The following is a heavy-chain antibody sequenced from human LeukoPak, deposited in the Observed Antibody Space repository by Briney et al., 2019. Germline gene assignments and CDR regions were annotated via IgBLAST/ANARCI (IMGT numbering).Heavy chain of an antibody. V-gene: IGHV3-30*04. CDR3: AREGYYYGSESRRADAFDV. CDR2: MSYDGSNE. Sequence: GGSLRLSCAASGFTFSSYAMHWVRQAPGTGLQWVAFMSYDGSNEYYADSVKGRFTISRDNSKNTLYLQMNSLSAEDTAVYYCAREGYYYGSESRRADAFDVWGHGTMVTVSS. D-gene: IGHD3-10*01. J-gene: IGHJ3*01. CDR1: GFTFSSYA.